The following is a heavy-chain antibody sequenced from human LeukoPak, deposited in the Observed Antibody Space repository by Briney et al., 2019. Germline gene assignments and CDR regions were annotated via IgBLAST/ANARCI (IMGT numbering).Heavy chain of an antibody. D-gene: IGHD2-2*01. CDR3: ARNCSRTSCSGTFDI. CDR2: IYSTGTT. V-gene: IGHV4-39*01. J-gene: IGHJ3*02. CDR1: GGSIRNSSFY. Sequence: SETLSLTCAVSGGSIRNSSFYWGWIRQPPGKGLEWIASIYSTGTTYYNPSIKSRVTISVDTSKNQFFLRLSSGTAADTAVYYCARNCSRTSCSGTFDIWGRGTMVTVSS.